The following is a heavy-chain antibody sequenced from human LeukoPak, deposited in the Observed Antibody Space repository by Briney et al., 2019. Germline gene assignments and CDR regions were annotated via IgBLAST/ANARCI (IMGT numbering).Heavy chain of an antibody. CDR2: INHSGST. CDR1: GGSFSGYY. D-gene: IGHD3-3*01. CDR3: ARVPRTYDFWSENYYYGMDV. V-gene: IGHV4-34*01. J-gene: IGHJ6*02. Sequence: SETLSLTCAVYGGSFSGYYWSWIRQPPGKGLEWIGEINHSGSTNYNPSLKSRVTISVDTSKNQFSLKLSSVTAADTAVYYCARVPRTYDFWSENYYYGMDVWGQGTTVTVSS.